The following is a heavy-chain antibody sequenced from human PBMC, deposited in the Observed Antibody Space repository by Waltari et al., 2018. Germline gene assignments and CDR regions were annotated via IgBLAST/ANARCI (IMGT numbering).Heavy chain of an antibody. CDR3: VQGGRDSSWYWRE. Sequence: EVQLVESGGGLVQPGGSLTLSCAASGFTFSTYWMTWVRQAPGKGLEGVANINKDGSETYYVDSVKGRFTISRDSAKNSLYLQMNTLRAEDTAVYYCVQGGRDSSWYWREWGQGTLVTVSS. CDR2: INKDGSET. J-gene: IGHJ4*02. CDR1: GFTFSTYW. V-gene: IGHV3-7*01. D-gene: IGHD6-13*01.